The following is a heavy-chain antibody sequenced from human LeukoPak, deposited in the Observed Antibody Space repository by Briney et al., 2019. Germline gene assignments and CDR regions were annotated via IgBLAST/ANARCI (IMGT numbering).Heavy chain of an antibody. V-gene: IGHV5-51*01. CDR3: ARRQGYTYGSFDY. CDR2: IYPGDSDT. J-gene: IGHJ4*02. Sequence: GESLKISCRGSGYSFTTYWIGWVRQMPGKGLEWMGIIYPGDSDTRYSPSFQGQVTISADKSISTAYLQWSTLRASDTAMYYCARRQGYTYGSFDYWGQGTLVTVSS. CDR1: GYSFTTYW. D-gene: IGHD5-18*01.